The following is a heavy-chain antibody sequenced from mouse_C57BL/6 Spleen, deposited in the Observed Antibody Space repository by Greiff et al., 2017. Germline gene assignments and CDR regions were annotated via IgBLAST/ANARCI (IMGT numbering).Heavy chain of an antibody. J-gene: IGHJ2*01. V-gene: IGHV10-1*01. Sequence: EVQLVESGGGLVQPKGSLKLSCAASGFSFNTYAMNWVRQAPGKGLEWVARIRSKSNNYATYYADSVKDRFTISRDDSESMLYLQMNNLKTEDTAMYYCVRSAGSSLDYWGQGTTLTVSS. CDR3: VRSAGSSLDY. D-gene: IGHD1-1*01. CDR1: GFSFNTYA. CDR2: IRSKSNNYAT.